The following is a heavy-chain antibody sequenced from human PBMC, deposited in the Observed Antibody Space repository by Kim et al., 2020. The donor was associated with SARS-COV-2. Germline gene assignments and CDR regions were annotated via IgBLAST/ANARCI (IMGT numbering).Heavy chain of an antibody. V-gene: IGHV3-23*01. D-gene: IGHD2-8*01. CDR2: ISGSGTST. J-gene: IGHJ4*02. Sequence: GGSLRLSCAASGISFSSYAMSWVRQAPGKGLEWVSTISGSGTSTYYADSVKGRFTISRDNSKNTLYLQVKSLRAEDTAVYYCAEVTGPYVSRPCFDHWGQGTLVKVSS. CDR3: AEVTGPYVSRPCFDH. CDR1: GISFSSYA.